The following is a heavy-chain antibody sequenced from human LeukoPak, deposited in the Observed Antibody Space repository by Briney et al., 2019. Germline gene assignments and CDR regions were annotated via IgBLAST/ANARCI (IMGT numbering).Heavy chain of an antibody. J-gene: IGHJ4*02. CDR1: GYTFTNYG. CDR3: ARGLGSYDYVWGSYRYTYFDY. Sequence: ASVKVSCKASGYTFTNYGISWVRQAPGQGLEWMGWISAYNGNTNYAQKLQGRVTMTTDTSTSTAYMELRSLRSDDTAVYYCARGLGSYDYVWGSYRYTYFDYWGQGTLVTVSS. D-gene: IGHD3-16*02. CDR2: ISAYNGNT. V-gene: IGHV1-18*01.